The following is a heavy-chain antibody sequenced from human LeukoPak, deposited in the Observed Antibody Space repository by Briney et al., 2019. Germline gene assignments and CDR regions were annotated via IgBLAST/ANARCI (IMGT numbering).Heavy chain of an antibody. Sequence: HTGGSLRLSCAAPGFTFSSYAMHWVRQAPGKGLEWVAVISYDGSNKYYADSVKGRFTISRDNAKNSLYLQMNSLRAEDTAVYYCAELGITMIGGVWGKGTTVTISS. D-gene: IGHD3-10*02. V-gene: IGHV3-30*04. CDR3: AELGITMIGGV. J-gene: IGHJ6*04. CDR2: ISYDGSNK. CDR1: GFTFSSYA.